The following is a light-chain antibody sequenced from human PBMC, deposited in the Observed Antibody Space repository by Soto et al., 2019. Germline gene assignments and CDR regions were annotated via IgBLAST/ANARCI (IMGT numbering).Light chain of an antibody. J-gene: IGKJ5*01. CDR2: SAS. CDR1: QSISSW. V-gene: IGKV1-5*01. CDR3: QQRNSYPQT. Sequence: DIQMTQSPSTLSASVGDRVTITCRASQSISSWLAWYQQKPGKPPKLLVYSASTLQSGVPSRFSGSGSGPDFTLTISSLQPEDSATYFCQQRNSYPQTFGQGTRLEI.